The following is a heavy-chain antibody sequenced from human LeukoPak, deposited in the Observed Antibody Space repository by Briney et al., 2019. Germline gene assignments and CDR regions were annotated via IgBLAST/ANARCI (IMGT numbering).Heavy chain of an antibody. Sequence: PSETLSLTCTVSGGSISSYYWSWIRQPPGKGLEWIGYIYYSGSTNYNPSLKSRVTISVDTSKNQFPLKLSSVTAADTAVYYCARVWSGYDYYYYYGMDVWGQGTTVTVSS. V-gene: IGHV4-59*01. CDR2: IYYSGST. CDR3: ARVWSGYDYYYYYGMDV. CDR1: GGSISSYY. J-gene: IGHJ6*02. D-gene: IGHD5-12*01.